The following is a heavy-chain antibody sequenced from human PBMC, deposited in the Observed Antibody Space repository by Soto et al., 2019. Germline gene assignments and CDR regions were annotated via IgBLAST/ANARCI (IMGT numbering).Heavy chain of an antibody. CDR3: ASSRWSGSYSDGPAY. Sequence: ASVKVSCKASGYTFTSYYMHWVRQAPGQGLEWMGIINPSGGSTSYAQKFQGRVTMTRDTSTSTVYMELRSLRSEDTAVYYCASSRWSGSYSDGPAYWGQGTLVTVSS. D-gene: IGHD1-26*01. J-gene: IGHJ4*02. V-gene: IGHV1-46*01. CDR2: INPSGGST. CDR1: GYTFTSYY.